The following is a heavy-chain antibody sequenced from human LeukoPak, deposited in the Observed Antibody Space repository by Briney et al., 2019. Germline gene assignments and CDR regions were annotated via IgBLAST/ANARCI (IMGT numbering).Heavy chain of an antibody. V-gene: IGHV4-4*02. J-gene: IGHJ6*03. Sequence: SGTLSLTCAVSGDSLNTNTWWSWVRQPPGKGLEWTGEIFHSGSTNYHPSLKSRVTISVDTSKNQFSLKLSSVTAADTAVYYCARAGWAYCSSTSCYRGGYYYMDVWGKGTTVTVSS. CDR2: IFHSGST. CDR3: ARAGWAYCSSTSCYRGGYYYMDV. CDR1: GDSLNTNTW. D-gene: IGHD2-2*01.